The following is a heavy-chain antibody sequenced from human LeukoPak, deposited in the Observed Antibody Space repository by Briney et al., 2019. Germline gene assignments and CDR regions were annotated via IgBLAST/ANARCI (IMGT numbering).Heavy chain of an antibody. Sequence: SETLSLTCTVSGGSISGYYWTWIRQPPGKGLEWIGYIYSSGSTNYNPSLKSRVTISVDTSKNQFSLRLSSVTAADTAVYYCVRHRYTSSSSYFDFWGQGTLVTVSS. CDR1: GGSISGYY. J-gene: IGHJ4*02. D-gene: IGHD6-6*01. CDR2: IYSSGST. V-gene: IGHV4-59*08. CDR3: VRHRYTSSSSYFDF.